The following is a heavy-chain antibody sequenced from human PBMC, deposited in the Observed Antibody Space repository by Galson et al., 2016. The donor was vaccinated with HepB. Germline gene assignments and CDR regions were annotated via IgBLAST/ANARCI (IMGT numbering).Heavy chain of an antibody. CDR2: IRSKGYGGTK. Sequence: SLRLSCAASGFTFGDYAMSWFRQAPGKGLEWVGFIRSKGYGGTKEYAASVKGRITISRDDPKSIVYLQMNSLKTADTAVYYCTRESGITMIGVPFDYWGQGTLVTVSS. J-gene: IGHJ4*02. CDR1: GFTFGDYA. V-gene: IGHV3-49*03. D-gene: IGHD3-10*02. CDR3: TRESGITMIGVPFDY.